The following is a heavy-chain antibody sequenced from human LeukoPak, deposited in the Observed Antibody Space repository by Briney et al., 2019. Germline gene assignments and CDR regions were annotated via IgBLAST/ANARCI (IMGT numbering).Heavy chain of an antibody. CDR1: GGSISSGGYS. J-gene: IGHJ4*02. CDR2: IYHSGST. D-gene: IGHD5-12*01. Sequence: SETLSLTCAVSGGSISSGGYSWSWIRPPPGKGLEWIGYIYHSGSTYYNPSLKSRVTISVDRSKNQFSLKLSSVTAADTAVYYCARGGGYSGYDTETFDYWGQGTLVTVSS. CDR3: ARGGGYSGYDTETFDY. V-gene: IGHV4-30-2*01.